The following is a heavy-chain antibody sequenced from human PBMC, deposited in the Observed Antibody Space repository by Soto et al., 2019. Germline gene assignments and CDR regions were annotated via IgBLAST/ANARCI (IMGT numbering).Heavy chain of an antibody. D-gene: IGHD5-12*01. CDR3: ARPRGGDGYNDEGGGDYSCGRDV. J-gene: IGHJ6*02. CDR1: GGTFSSYA. V-gene: IGHV1-69*13. Sequence: SVKVSCKASGGTFSSYAISWVRQAPGQGLEWMGGIIPIFGTANYAQKFQGRVTITADESTSTAYMELSSLRSEDTAVYYCARPRGGDGYNDEGGGDYSCGRDVWGQGPRAPAPS. CDR2: IIPIFGTA.